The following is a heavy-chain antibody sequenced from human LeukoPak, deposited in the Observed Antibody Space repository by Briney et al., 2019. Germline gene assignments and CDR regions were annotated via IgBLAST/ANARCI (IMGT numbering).Heavy chain of an antibody. Sequence: SQTLSLTCAISGDSVSSNSATWNWIRQSPSRGLVWLGRTYYRSKWYYDYAVSVKSRITINSDTSKNQFSLQLNSVTPEDTAVYYCARVISSGWERFDYWGQGTLVTVSS. V-gene: IGHV6-1*01. J-gene: IGHJ4*02. CDR1: GDSVSSNSAT. CDR3: ARVISSGWERFDY. D-gene: IGHD6-19*01. CDR2: TYYRSKWYY.